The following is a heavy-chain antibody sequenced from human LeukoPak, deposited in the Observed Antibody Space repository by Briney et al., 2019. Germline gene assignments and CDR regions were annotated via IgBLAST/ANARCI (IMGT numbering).Heavy chain of an antibody. CDR3: AGDTPPGGEYYFEY. J-gene: IGHJ4*02. D-gene: IGHD3-16*01. Sequence: GGSLRLSCAASGFSFSTYGMHWVRQAPGKGLEWLALIWHDGSNKYYADSVKGRFTISRDNSKNTLYLQLNNLRAEDTGVYYCAGDTPPGGEYYFEYWGQGTLVTVSS. CDR1: GFSFSTYG. V-gene: IGHV3-33*01. CDR2: IWHDGSNK.